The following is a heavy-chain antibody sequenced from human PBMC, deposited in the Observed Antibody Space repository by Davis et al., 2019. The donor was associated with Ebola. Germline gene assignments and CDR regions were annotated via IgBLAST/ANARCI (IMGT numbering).Heavy chain of an antibody. D-gene: IGHD5-24*01. CDR2: ISGSGGST. Sequence: GGSLRLSFAASGFTSSSYAMSWVRQAPGKGLEWVSAISGSGGSTYYADPVKGRFTISRDTSKNTLYLQMNSLRAEDTAVYYCARGDGYNYWVSWGQGTLVTVSS. J-gene: IGHJ5*02. V-gene: IGHV3-23*01. CDR3: ARGDGYNYWVS. CDR1: GFTSSSYA.